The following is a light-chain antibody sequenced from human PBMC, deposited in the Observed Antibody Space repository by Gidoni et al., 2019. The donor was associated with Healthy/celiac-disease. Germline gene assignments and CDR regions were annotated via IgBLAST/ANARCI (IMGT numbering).Light chain of an antibody. CDR1: NIGTKN. Sequence: SSEPTQPLSVSVALGQTARITCGGINIGTKNVHSYQQKPGQAPVLVIYRDSNRPSGIPERFSGTNSGKTATLIISTAQDGDEADYYCQVWDSSTARVFGTGTKVTVL. CDR2: RDS. CDR3: QVWDSSTARV. V-gene: IGLV3-9*01. J-gene: IGLJ1*01.